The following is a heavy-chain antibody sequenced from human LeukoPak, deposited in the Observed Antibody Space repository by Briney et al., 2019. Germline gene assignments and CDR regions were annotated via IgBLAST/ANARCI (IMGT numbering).Heavy chain of an antibody. V-gene: IGHV5-51*01. Sequence: GESLKISCKGSGYRFNTYSIGWVRQMPGTGLEWMGIINPEDSDTRYSPSFQGQVTISADRSISTACLQWSILKASDTAMYHCARMGRYTGSDSFDFWGQGTLVTFSS. J-gene: IGHJ4*02. CDR3: ARMGRYTGSDSFDF. CDR2: INPEDSDT. CDR1: GYRFNTYS. D-gene: IGHD5-12*01.